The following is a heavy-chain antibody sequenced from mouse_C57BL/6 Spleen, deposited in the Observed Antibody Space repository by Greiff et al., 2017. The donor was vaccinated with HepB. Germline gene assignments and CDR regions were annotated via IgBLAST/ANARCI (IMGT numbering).Heavy chain of an antibody. CDR1: GFTFSDYY. D-gene: IGHD1-1*01. CDR3: ARDAPDYYGSSYGYWYFDV. CDR2: INYDGSST. V-gene: IGHV5-16*01. J-gene: IGHJ1*03. Sequence: EVKLVESEGGLVQPGSSMKLSCTASGFTFSDYYMAWVRQVPEKGLEWVANINYDGSSTYYLDSLKSRFIISRDNAKNILYLQMSSLKSEDTATYYCARDAPDYYGSSYGYWYFDVWGTGTTVTVSS.